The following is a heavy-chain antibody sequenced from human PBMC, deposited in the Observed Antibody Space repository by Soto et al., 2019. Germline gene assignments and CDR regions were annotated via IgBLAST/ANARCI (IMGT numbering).Heavy chain of an antibody. D-gene: IGHD3-22*01. Sequence: ASVKVSCKTSGYIFNNYYIHWVRQAPGQGLEWMGIINPNGGSTSYAQKFQGRVTMTRDMSTSTVYMELSSLRSEDTGIFYCARSSSGCYGGFDPWGQGSLVTVSS. CDR2: INPNGGST. CDR3: ARSSSGCYGGFDP. J-gene: IGHJ5*02. V-gene: IGHV1-46*02. CDR1: GYIFNNYY.